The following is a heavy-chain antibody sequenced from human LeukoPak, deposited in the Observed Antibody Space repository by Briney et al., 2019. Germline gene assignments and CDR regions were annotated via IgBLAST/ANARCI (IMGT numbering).Heavy chain of an antibody. Sequence: GGSLRLSCAASGFTFSSYGMHWVRQAPGKGLEWVAFIRYDGSNKYYADYVKGRFTISRDNSKNTLYLQMNSLRAEDTAVYYCAKEPFSYCSSTSCSPDPWGQGTLVTVSS. CDR3: AKEPFSYCSSTSCSPDP. J-gene: IGHJ5*02. V-gene: IGHV3-30*02. CDR1: GFTFSSYG. CDR2: IRYDGSNK. D-gene: IGHD2-2*01.